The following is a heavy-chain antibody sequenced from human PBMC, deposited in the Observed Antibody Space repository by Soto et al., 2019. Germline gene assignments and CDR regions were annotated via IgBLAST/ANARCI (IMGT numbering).Heavy chain of an antibody. D-gene: IGHD1-26*01. CDR1: GGSINSHH. V-gene: IGHV4-59*08. J-gene: IGHJ4*02. CDR2: IYNSGTT. CDR3: AGDIPTGSYRFDY. Sequence: QMQLQESGPGLVKPSETLSLTCTVSGGSINSHHWSWIRQAPGKGLEWIGYIYNSGTTIYNPSFRSLITILLDKPNNQFTLNLGSVTAADTAIYYCAGDIPTGSYRFDYWGQGTLVTVSS.